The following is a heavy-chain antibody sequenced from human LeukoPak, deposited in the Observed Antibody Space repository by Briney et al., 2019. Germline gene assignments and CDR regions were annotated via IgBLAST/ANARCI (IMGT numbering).Heavy chain of an antibody. D-gene: IGHD6-13*01. CDR3: ARGRQQVEIPNAFDI. J-gene: IGHJ3*02. Sequence: PVKVSCKASGGTFSSYAISWVRQTPGQGLEWMGGIIPIFGTANYAQKFQCRVTITTDESTSTAYMELSSVRSEDTAVYYCARGRQQVEIPNAFDIWGQGTMVTVSS. CDR1: GGTFSSYA. V-gene: IGHV1-69*05. CDR2: IIPIFGTA.